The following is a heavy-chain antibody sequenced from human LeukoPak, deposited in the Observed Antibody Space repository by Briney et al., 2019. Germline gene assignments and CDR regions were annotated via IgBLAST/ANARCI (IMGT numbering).Heavy chain of an antibody. CDR1: GFTFSSYG. J-gene: IGHJ3*02. CDR3: AKDGGPSGGAFDI. D-gene: IGHD2-15*01. Sequence: GRSLRLSCAASGFTFSSYGMHWVRQAPGKGLEWVAVIWYGGSNKYYADSVKGRFTISRDNSKNTLYLQMNSLRAEDTAVYYCAKDGGPSGGAFDIWGQGTMVTVSS. V-gene: IGHV3-30*18. CDR2: IWYGGSNK.